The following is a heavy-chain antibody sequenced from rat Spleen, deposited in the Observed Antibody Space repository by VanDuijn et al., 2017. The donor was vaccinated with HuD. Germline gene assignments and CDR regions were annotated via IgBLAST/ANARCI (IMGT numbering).Heavy chain of an antibody. CDR3: ATAGSRISRFAY. J-gene: IGHJ3*01. CDR2: ISPSGGIT. D-gene: IGHD2-7*01. Sequence: EVQLVESGGGLVQPGRSLKLSCAASGFTLSNYGMHWIRQAPTKGLEWVASISPSGGITDYRDSVKGRFAISRDTAKSTLYLQMDSLGSKDTATYYCATAGSRISRFAYWGQGTLVTVSS. V-gene: IGHV5-19*01. CDR1: GFTLSNYG.